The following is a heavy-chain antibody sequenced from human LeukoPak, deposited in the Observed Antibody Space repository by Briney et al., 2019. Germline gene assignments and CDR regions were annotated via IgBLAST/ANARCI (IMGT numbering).Heavy chain of an antibody. Sequence: GGSLRLSCAASGFTFDDYAMHWVRQAPGKGLEWVSGISWNSGSIAYADSVKGRFTISKDNAKNSLYLQMNSLRAEDMALYYCAKASSTSPDYYFDYWGQGTLVTVSS. D-gene: IGHD2-2*01. CDR1: GFTFDDYA. J-gene: IGHJ4*02. CDR2: ISWNSGSI. V-gene: IGHV3-9*03. CDR3: AKASSTSPDYYFDY.